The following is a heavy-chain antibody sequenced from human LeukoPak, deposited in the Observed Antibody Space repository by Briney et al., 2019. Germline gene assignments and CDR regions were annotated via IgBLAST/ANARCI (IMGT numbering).Heavy chain of an antibody. V-gene: IGHV3-21*04. D-gene: IGHD2-2*01. J-gene: IGHJ4*02. CDR3: ARNKECSSTSSQCGFDY. CDR1: GFTFSSYS. CDR2: ISSSSSYI. Sequence: TGGSLRLSCAASGFTFSSYSMIWVRQAPGKGLEWVSSISSSSSYIYYADSVKGRFTISRDNAKNSLYLQMNSLRAEDTAVFYCARNKECSSTSSQCGFDYWGQGTLVTVSS.